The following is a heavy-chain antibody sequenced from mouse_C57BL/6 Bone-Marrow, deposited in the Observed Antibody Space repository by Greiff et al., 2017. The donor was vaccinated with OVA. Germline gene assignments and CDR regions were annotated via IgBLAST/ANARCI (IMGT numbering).Heavy chain of an antibody. V-gene: IGHV5-17*01. CDR2: ISSGSSTI. CDR3: AKGSYGNYGGFAY. Sequence: EVQLVESGGGLVKPGGSLKLSCAASGFTFSDYGMHWVRQAPEKGLEWVAYISSGSSTIYYEDTVKGRFTISRDNAKNTLFLQMTSLRSEDTAMYYCAKGSYGNYGGFAYWGQGTLVTVSA. J-gene: IGHJ3*01. D-gene: IGHD2-1*01. CDR1: GFTFSDYG.